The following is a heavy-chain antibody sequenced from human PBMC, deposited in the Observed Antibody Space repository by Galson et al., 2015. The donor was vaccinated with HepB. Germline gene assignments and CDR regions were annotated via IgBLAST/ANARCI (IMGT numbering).Heavy chain of an antibody. V-gene: IGHV1-69*10. CDR3: ARADDFWSGYRDAGTSRWFDS. D-gene: IGHD3-3*01. J-gene: IGHJ5*01. CDR1: GDSFSIYA. Sequence: SVKVSCKASGDSFSIYAMSWARQAPGQGLEWMGGISPILGIPNYAQKFQDRVTITADKSTGTAFMELSSLRSEDTAVYYCARADDFWSGYRDAGTSRWFDSWGQGTLVIVSS. CDR2: ISPILGIP.